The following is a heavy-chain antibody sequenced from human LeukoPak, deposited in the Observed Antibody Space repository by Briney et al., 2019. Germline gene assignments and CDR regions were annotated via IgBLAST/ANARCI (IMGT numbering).Heavy chain of an antibody. J-gene: IGHJ4*02. CDR1: GYTLTELS. CDR2: FDPEDGET. V-gene: IGHV1-24*01. Sequence: ASVTVSCKVSGYTLTELSMHWVRQAPGKGLEWMGGFDPEDGETIYAQKFQGRVTMTRDMSTSTVYMELSSLRSEDTAVYYCARSAGEFDYWGQGTLVTVSS. CDR3: ARSAGEFDY.